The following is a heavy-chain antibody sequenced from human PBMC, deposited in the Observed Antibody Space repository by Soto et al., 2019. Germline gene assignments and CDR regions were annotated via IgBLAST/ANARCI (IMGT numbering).Heavy chain of an antibody. CDR3: ARELYYYDSSGYRDY. Sequence: PGGSLRLSCAASGFTFSSYAMHWVRQAPGKGLEWVAVISYDGSNKYYADSVKGRFTISRDNSKNTLYLQMNSLRAEDTAVYYCARELYYYDSSGYRDYWGQGTLVTVSS. D-gene: IGHD3-22*01. CDR2: ISYDGSNK. V-gene: IGHV3-30-3*01. CDR1: GFTFSSYA. J-gene: IGHJ4*02.